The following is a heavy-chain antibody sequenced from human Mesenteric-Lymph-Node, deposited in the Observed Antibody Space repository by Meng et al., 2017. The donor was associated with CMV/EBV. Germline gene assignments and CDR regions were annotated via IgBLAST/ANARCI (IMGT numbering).Heavy chain of an antibody. CDR1: GGSISSSDYY. D-gene: IGHD6-13*01. V-gene: IGHV4-39*01. Sequence: GSLRLSCTVSGGSISSSDYYWGWIRQTPGKGLEWIGSIYYSGSTYYNPSLNSRVTISVDTSKNQFSLKLSSVTAADTAVYYCASRRYSSSWQFVYWGQGTLVTVSS. J-gene: IGHJ4*02. CDR3: ASRRYSSSWQFVY. CDR2: IYYSGST.